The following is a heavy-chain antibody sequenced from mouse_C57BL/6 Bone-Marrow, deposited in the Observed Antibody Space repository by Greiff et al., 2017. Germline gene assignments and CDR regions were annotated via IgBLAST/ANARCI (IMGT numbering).Heavy chain of an antibody. D-gene: IGHD2-1*01. CDR3: ARLPYGNGAY. J-gene: IGHJ3*01. V-gene: IGHV5-6*01. Sequence: EVQRVESGGDLVKPGGSLKLSCAASGFTFSSYGMSWVRQTPDKRLEWVATISSGGSYTYYPDSVKGRFTISRDNAKNTLYLQMSSLKSEDTAMYYCARLPYGNGAYWGQGTLVTVSA. CDR1: GFTFSSYG. CDR2: ISSGGSYT.